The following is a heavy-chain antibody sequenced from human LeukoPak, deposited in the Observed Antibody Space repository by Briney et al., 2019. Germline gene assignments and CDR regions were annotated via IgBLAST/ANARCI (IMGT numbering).Heavy chain of an antibody. V-gene: IGHV3-33*01. CDR1: GFTFSSYG. CDR2: IWYDGSNK. Sequence: GGSLRLSCAASGFTFSSYGMHWVRQAPGKGLEWVAVIWYDGSNKYYADSVKGRFTISRDNSKNTLYLQMNSLRAEDTAVYYCARVELELRGGFDYCGQGTLVTVSS. D-gene: IGHD1-7*01. CDR3: ARVELELRGGFDY. J-gene: IGHJ4*02.